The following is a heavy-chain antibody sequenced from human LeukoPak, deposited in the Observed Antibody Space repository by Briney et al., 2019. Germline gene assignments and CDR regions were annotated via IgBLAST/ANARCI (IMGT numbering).Heavy chain of an antibody. D-gene: IGHD1-1*01. Sequence: GGSLRLSCVASGFTFSNYDMNWVRQAPGKGLEWVSFISSSSSYIYYADSVKGRFTISRDNSKNMLFLQMNTLTAEDTAVYFCAKRGTTGTREGFDFWGQGTMDTVSS. CDR1: GFTFSNYD. J-gene: IGHJ3*01. CDR2: ISSSSSYI. CDR3: AKRGTTGTREGFDF. V-gene: IGHV3-21*04.